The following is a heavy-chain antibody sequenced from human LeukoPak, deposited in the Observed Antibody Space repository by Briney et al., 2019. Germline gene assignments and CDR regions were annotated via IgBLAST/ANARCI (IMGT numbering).Heavy chain of an antibody. CDR3: ATASSGGSGYYFDY. J-gene: IGHJ4*02. CDR1: GHTLTELS. V-gene: IGHV1-24*01. D-gene: IGHD2-15*01. CDR2: FDPEDGET. Sequence: ASVKVSCKVSGHTLTELSMHWVRQAPGKGLEWMGGFDPEDGETIYAQEFQGRVTMTEDTSTDTAYMELSSLRSEDTAVYYCATASSGGSGYYFDYWGQGTLVTVSS.